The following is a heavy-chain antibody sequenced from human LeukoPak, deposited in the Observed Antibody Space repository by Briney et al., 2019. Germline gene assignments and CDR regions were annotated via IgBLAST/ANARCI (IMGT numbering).Heavy chain of an antibody. J-gene: IGHJ4*02. Sequence: PSETLSLTCTVSGGSISSYYWSWIRQPPGKGLEWIGYIYYSGSTNYNPSLKSRVTISVDTSKNQFSLKLSSVTAADTAVYYCARTGSIAAAGTLRAPGEFDYWGQGTLVTVSS. CDR2: IYYSGST. CDR1: GGSISSYY. V-gene: IGHV4-59*08. CDR3: ARTGSIAAAGTLRAPGEFDY. D-gene: IGHD6-13*01.